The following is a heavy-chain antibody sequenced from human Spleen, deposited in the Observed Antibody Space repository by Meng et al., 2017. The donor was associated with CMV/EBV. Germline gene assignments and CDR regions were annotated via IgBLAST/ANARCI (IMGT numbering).Heavy chain of an antibody. V-gene: IGHV3-53*05. CDR3: ARDPMEYCNNGLCSRYFGS. Sequence: TVSNNYMTWVRQAPGKGLEWVSLIDSGDNSYYADSVKGRFTISRDQSKNTLYLQVNSLRIEDTAVYYCARDPMEYCNNGLCSRYFGSWGQGTLVTVSS. CDR2: IDSGDNS. CDR1: TVSNNY. D-gene: IGHD2-8*01. J-gene: IGHJ4*02.